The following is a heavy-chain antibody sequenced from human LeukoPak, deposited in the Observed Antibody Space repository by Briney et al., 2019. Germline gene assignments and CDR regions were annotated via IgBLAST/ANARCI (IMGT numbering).Heavy chain of an antibody. CDR3: ARTGDYGETFDI. CDR2: IYTSGST. V-gene: IGHV4-61*02. J-gene: IGHJ3*02. CDR1: GGSISSGSYY. Sequence: SETLSLTCTVSGGSISSGSYYWSWIRQPAGKGLEWIGRIYTSGSTNYNPSLKSRVTISVDTSKNQFSLKLSSVTAADTAVYYCARTGDYGETFDIWGQGTMVAVSS. D-gene: IGHD4-17*01.